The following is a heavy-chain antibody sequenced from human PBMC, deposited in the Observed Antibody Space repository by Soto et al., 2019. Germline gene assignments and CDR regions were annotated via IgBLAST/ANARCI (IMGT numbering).Heavy chain of an antibody. CDR2: ISSGSGYI. J-gene: IGHJ4*02. CDR3: ARVAYDDSTYFDY. CDR1: GFTFSSYN. V-gene: IGHV3-21*01. Sequence: EVQLVESGGGLVKPGGSLRLSWAASGFTFSSYNMNWVRQAPGKGLEWVSSISSGSGYISYADSVKGRFTISRDNAKNSLYLQMNSLRAEDTAVYYCARVAYDDSTYFDYWGQGTLVTVSS. D-gene: IGHD4-17*01.